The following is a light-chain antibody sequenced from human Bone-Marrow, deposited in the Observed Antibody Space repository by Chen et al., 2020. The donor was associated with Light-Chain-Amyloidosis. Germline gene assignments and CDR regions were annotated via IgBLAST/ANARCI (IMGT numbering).Light chain of an antibody. J-gene: IGLJ3*02. V-gene: IGLV2-14*01. CDR1: SSDVGGYNY. Sequence: QSALTQPASVSGSPGQSITISCTGTSSDVGGYNYVSWYQQHPGKAPKLMIYDVSNRPAGVSNRFSGSKSGNTASLTISGLQAEDGADYYCSSYTGSSASSWVFGGGTKLTVL. CDR3: SSYTGSSASSWV. CDR2: DVS.